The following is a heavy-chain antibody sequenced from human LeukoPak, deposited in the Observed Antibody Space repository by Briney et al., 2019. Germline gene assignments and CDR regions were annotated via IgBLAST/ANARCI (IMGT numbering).Heavy chain of an antibody. CDR3: AKVGEVGATREHYFDY. J-gene: IGHJ4*02. CDR2: IIASGGNT. V-gene: IGHV3-23*01. D-gene: IGHD1-26*01. Sequence: GGSLRLSCAASGFTFSNYAMSWVRQAPGKGLEWVSSIIASGGNTYYADSVKGRFTISRDNSKNTLYLQMNSLRTEDTAVYYCAKVGEVGATREHYFDYWGQGTLVTVSS. CDR1: GFTFSNYA.